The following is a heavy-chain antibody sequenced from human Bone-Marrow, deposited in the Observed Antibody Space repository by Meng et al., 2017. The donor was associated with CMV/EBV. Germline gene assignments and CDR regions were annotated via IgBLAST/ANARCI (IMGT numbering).Heavy chain of an antibody. Sequence: GGSLRLSCAASGFTFSSYWMHWVRQAPGKGLVWVSRINSDGSSTSYADSVKGRFTISRDNAKNTLYLQMNSLRAEDTAVYYCARDRIVVVPAATNWFDPWGQGPLVTVYS. CDR1: GFTFSSYW. J-gene: IGHJ5*02. CDR3: ARDRIVVVPAATNWFDP. CDR2: INSDGSST. D-gene: IGHD2-2*01. V-gene: IGHV3-74*01.